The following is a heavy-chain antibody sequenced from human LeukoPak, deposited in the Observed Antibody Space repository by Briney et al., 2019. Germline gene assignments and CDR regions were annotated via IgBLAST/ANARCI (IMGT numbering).Heavy chain of an antibody. Sequence: GGSLRLCCAASGFTFSNAWMSWVRQVPGKGLEWVGRIQRKIDGGTTDYAAPVKGRFTISRDDSKNTLYLQLNSLKTEDTAVYYCTTEREGGPDYWGQGTLVTVSS. D-gene: IGHD3-16*01. J-gene: IGHJ4*02. CDR2: IQRKIDGGTT. CDR3: TTEREGGPDY. V-gene: IGHV3-15*01. CDR1: GFTFSNAW.